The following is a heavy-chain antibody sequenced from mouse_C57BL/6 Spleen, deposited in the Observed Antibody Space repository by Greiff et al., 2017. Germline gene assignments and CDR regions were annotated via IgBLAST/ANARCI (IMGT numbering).Heavy chain of an antibody. CDR1: GYSITSGYY. CDR3: ARGSLLAWFAY. CDR2: ISYDGSN. J-gene: IGHJ3*01. Sequence: EVQLQQSGPGLVKPSQSLSLPCSVTGYSITSGYYWNCIRQFPGNKLEWMGYISYDGSNTYNPSLKNRISITRDTSKNQFFLKLNSVTTEDTATYYCARGSLLAWFAYWGQGTLVTVSA. D-gene: IGHD2-10*01. V-gene: IGHV3-6*01.